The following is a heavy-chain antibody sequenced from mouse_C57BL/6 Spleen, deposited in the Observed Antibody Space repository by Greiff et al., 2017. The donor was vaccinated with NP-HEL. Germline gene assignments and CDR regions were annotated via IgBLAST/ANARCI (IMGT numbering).Heavy chain of an antibody. V-gene: IGHV7-3*01. CDR1: GFTFTDYY. CDR3: ALYSSGLFDY. CDR2: IRNKANGYTT. Sequence: EVKLMESGGGLVQPGGSLSLSCAASGFTFTDYYMSWVRQPPGKALEWLGFIRNKANGYTTEYSASVKGRFTISRDNSQSILYLQMNALRADDSATYYCALYSSGLFDYWGQGTTLTVSS. D-gene: IGHD3-2*02. J-gene: IGHJ2*01.